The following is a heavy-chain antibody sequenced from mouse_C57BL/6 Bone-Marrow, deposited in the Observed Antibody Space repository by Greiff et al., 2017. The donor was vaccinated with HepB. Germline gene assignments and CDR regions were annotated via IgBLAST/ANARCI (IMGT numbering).Heavy chain of an antibody. CDR1: GFTFSSYT. CDR2: ISGGGGNT. Sequence: DVMLVESGGGLVKPGGSLKLSCAASGFTFSSYTMSWVRQTPEKRLEWVATISGGGGNTYYPASVKGRVTMSRDNAKNTLYLKMSRLRSEDTALYYCARQMDYYGSSYYFDYWGQGTTLTVSS. J-gene: IGHJ2*01. CDR3: ARQMDYYGSSYYFDY. D-gene: IGHD1-1*01. V-gene: IGHV5-9*01.